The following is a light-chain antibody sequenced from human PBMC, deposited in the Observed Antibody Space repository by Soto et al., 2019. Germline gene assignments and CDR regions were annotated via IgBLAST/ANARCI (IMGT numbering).Light chain of an antibody. CDR1: ASDLGYYNY. CDR2: EVS. J-gene: IGLJ1*01. V-gene: IGLV2-14*01. CDR3: SSYTSSSTLYV. Sequence: QSVLTQPASVSGSPGQSITISCTGTASDLGYYNYVAWYQHHPGKAPKLMIYEVSDRPSGVSNRFSGSKSGYTASLTISGLQAEDEADYYCSSYTSSSTLYVFGSGTKVTVL.